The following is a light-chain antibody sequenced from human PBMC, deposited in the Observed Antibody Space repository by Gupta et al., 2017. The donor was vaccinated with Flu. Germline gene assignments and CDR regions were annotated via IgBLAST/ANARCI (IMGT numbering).Light chain of an antibody. CDR1: ALPKQY. Sequence: SYELTQPPSVSVSPGQTARITCSGDALPKQYAYWYQQKPGQAPVLVIYKDSERPSGIPERFSGSSSGTTVTLTISGVQAEDGGDYYCQSADSRGTYLLFRGGTKVT. CDR2: KDS. V-gene: IGLV3-25*03. J-gene: IGLJ2*01. CDR3: QSADSRGTYLL.